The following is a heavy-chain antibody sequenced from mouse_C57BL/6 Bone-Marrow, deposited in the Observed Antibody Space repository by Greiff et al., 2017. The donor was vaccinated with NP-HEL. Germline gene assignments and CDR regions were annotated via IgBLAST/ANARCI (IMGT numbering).Heavy chain of an antibody. CDR3: ARPPDGSSSPWFAY. V-gene: IGHV5-12*01. CDR2: ISNGGGST. D-gene: IGHD1-1*01. CDR1: GFTFSDYY. J-gene: IGHJ3*01. Sequence: DVMLVESGGGLVQPGGSLKLSCAASGFTFSDYYMYWVRQTPEKRLEWVAYISNGGGSTYYPDTVKGRFTISRDNAKNTLYLQMSRLKSEDTAMYYCARPPDGSSSPWFAYWGQGTLVTVSA.